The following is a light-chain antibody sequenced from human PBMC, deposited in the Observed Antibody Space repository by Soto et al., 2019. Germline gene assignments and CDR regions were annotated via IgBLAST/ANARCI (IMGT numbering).Light chain of an antibody. CDR2: GAS. V-gene: IGKV3-15*01. J-gene: IGKJ4*01. CDR3: QQYNNWPLT. CDR1: QSVTSN. Sequence: EIVMTQSPATLSVSPGERATLSFRASQSVTSNLAWYQQKRGQAPRLLIYGASTRATGIPARFSGSGSGTEFTLTISSLQSEDLAVYYCQQYNNWPLTFGGGTKVDIK.